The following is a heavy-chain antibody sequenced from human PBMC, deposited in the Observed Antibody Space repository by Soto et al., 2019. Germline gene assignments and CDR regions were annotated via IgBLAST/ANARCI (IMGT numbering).Heavy chain of an antibody. CDR1: GFSFSSSW. D-gene: IGHD2-15*01. CDR2: IKQDGSEK. CDR3: AREGVYSEMTIPRFYYYAMDV. Sequence: EVPLVESGGGLVQPGGSLRLSCAASGFSFSSSWMSWVRQAPGKGLEWVANIKQDGSEKYYVDSVNGRFTISRDNAKNSLDLQMNSLRAEDTAVYYCAREGVYSEMTIPRFYYYAMDVWGQGTTVTVSS. J-gene: IGHJ6*02. V-gene: IGHV3-7*01.